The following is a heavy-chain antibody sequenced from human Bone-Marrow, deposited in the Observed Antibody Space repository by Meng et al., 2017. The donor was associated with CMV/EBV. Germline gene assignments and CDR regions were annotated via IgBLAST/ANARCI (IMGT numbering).Heavy chain of an antibody. CDR2: INWNGGST. CDR3: ARGTKQEYCSSNSCYKDDGMDV. J-gene: IGHJ6*02. V-gene: IGHV3-20*04. D-gene: IGHD2-2*01. CDR1: GFTFDDYG. Sequence: GESLKISCAASGFTFDDYGMSWVRQAPGKGLEWVSGINWNGGSTGYADAVKGRFTISRDNAKNSLYLQMNSLRAEDTALYYCARGTKQEYCSSNSCYKDDGMDVWGQGTTVTVSS.